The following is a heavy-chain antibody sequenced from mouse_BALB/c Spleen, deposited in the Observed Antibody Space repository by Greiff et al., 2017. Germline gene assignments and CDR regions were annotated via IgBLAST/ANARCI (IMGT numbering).Heavy chain of an antibody. CDR1: GFNIKDYY. D-gene: IGHD2-3*01. Sequence: VQLQQSGAELVRPGALVKLSCKASGFNIKDYYMHWVKQRPEQGLEWIGWIDPENGNTKYDPKFQGKATITADTSSNTAYLQLSSLTSEDTAVYYCASDGYYVGYWGQGTTLTVSS. J-gene: IGHJ2*01. V-gene: IGHV14-1*02. CDR2: IDPENGNT. CDR3: ASDGYYVGY.